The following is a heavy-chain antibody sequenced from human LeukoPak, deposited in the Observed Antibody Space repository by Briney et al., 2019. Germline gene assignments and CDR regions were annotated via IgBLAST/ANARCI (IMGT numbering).Heavy chain of an antibody. D-gene: IGHD4-17*01. J-gene: IGHJ4*02. CDR1: GYTFTHFG. CDR3: ARGGFHGDSDY. CDR2: ISGYNGNR. Sequence: ASVKVSCKASGYTFTHFGINWVRQAPGQGLEWMGWISGYNGNRNYAQNLQDRVTMTTDTSTGTAYMEVRSLRSDDTAVYYCARGGFHGDSDYWGQGTLVIVSS. V-gene: IGHV1-18*01.